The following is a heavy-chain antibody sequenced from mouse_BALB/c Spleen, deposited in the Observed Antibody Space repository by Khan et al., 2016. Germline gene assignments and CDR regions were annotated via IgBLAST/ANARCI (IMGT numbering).Heavy chain of an antibody. D-gene: IGHD2-2*01. V-gene: IGHV1-87*01. J-gene: IGHJ3*01. CDR1: GYTFTSYW. CDR3: ASGDDPFAY. CDR2: IYPGDGDT. Sequence: VQLQESGAELARPGASVKLSCKASGYTFTSYWMQWVKQRPGQGLEWIGAIYPGDGDTRYTQKFKDKATLTADKSSTTAYMQLSSLASEDSAVYYCASGDDPFAYWGQGTLVTVSA.